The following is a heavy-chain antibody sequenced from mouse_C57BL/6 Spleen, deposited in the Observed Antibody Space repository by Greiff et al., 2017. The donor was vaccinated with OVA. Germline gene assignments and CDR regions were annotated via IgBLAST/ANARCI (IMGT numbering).Heavy chain of an antibody. J-gene: IGHJ3*01. CDR2: INPNNGGT. D-gene: IGHD2-4*01. Sequence: EVQLQQSGPELVKPGASVKIPCKASGYTFTDYNMDWVKQSHGKSLEWIGDINPNNGGTIYNQKFKGKATLTVDKSSSTAYMELRSLTSEDTAVYYCAREGLYDYDGEAWFAYWGQGTLVTVSA. V-gene: IGHV1-18*01. CDR3: AREGLYDYDGEAWFAY. CDR1: GYTFTDYN.